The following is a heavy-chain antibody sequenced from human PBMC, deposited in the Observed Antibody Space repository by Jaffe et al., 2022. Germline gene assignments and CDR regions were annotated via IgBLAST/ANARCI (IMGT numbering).Heavy chain of an antibody. V-gene: IGHV4-59*01. CDR2: IYYSGST. D-gene: IGHD1-26*01. J-gene: IGHJ4*02. CDR1: GDSISSYY. Sequence: QVQLQESGPGLVKPSETLSLTCTVSGDSISSYYWSWIRQPPGKGLEWIGYIYYSGSTNYSPSLKSRVTISINTSKNQFSLKLRSVTAADTALYYCAREYSESSSLYYFDYWGQGTLVTVSS. CDR3: AREYSESSSLYYFDY.